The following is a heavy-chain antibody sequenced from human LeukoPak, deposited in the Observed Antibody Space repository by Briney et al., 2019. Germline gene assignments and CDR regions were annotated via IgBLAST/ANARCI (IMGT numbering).Heavy chain of an antibody. Sequence: GGSLRLSCAASGFTFCSYGMHWVRQAPGKGLEWVAFIRYDGSNKYYADSVKGRFTISRDNSKNTLYLQMNSLRAEDTAVYYCAKGMSRLGYCSSTSCYTAGYWGQGTLVTVSS. V-gene: IGHV3-30*02. CDR1: GFTFCSYG. J-gene: IGHJ4*02. D-gene: IGHD2-2*02. CDR2: IRYDGSNK. CDR3: AKGMSRLGYCSSTSCYTAGY.